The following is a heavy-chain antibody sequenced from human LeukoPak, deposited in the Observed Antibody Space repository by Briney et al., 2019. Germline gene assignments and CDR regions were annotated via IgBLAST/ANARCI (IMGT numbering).Heavy chain of an antibody. CDR2: IDSDGRDT. J-gene: IGHJ3*02. Sequence: GGSLRLSCAASEFTFINYWMHWVRQTPGKGLVWVSRIDSDGRDTIYADSVKGRFTISRDNAKNTLYLQMNSLRAEDTAIYYCARGGYNHGFDIWGQGTMVTVSS. V-gene: IGHV3-74*01. CDR3: ARGGYNHGFDI. CDR1: EFTFINYW. D-gene: IGHD5-24*01.